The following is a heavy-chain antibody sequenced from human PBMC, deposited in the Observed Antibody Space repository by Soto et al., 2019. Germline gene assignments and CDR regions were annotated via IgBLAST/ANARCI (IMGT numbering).Heavy chain of an antibody. V-gene: IGHV4-34*01. CDR1: GGSFSGYY. Sequence: TLSLTCAVYGGSFSGYYWSWIRQPPGKGLEWIGEINHSGSANYNPSLKSRVTISVDTSKNQFSLKLSSVTAADTAVYYCARGRGYYYGSGSYYKSYYGMDVWGQGT. J-gene: IGHJ6*02. D-gene: IGHD3-10*01. CDR3: ARGRGYYYGSGSYYKSYYGMDV. CDR2: INHSGSA.